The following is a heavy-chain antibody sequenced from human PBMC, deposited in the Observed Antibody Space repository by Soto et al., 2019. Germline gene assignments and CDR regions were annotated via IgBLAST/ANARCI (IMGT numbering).Heavy chain of an antibody. CDR3: AKDQEKYYYDGSRYQHYYYYGMDV. V-gene: IGHV1-69*13. D-gene: IGHD3-22*01. CDR1: GGTFSSYA. CDR2: IIPIFGTA. J-gene: IGHJ6*02. Sequence: SVKVSCKASGGTFSSYAISWVRQAPGQGLEWMGGIIPIFGTANYAQKFQGRVTITADESTSTAYMELSSLRSEDTAVYYCAKDQEKYYYDGSRYQHYYYYGMDVWGQGTTVTV.